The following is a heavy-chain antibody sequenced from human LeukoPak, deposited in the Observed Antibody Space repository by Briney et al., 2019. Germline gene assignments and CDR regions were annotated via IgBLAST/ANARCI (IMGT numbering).Heavy chain of an antibody. D-gene: IGHD4-17*01. CDR1: GFTFSSYS. Sequence: GGSLRLSCAASGFTFSSYSMNWVRQAPGKGREWVSYISSSSNIYYADSVKGRFTISREDAKSSLYLQMNSLRDEDTAVYYCARVYPRQAGDDPLSDYWGQGTLVTVSS. CDR2: ISSSSNI. CDR3: ARVYPRQAGDDPLSDY. V-gene: IGHV3-48*02. J-gene: IGHJ4*02.